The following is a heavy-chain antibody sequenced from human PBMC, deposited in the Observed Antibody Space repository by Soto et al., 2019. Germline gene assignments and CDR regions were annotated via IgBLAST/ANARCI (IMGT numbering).Heavy chain of an antibody. CDR2: ISYSGSS. D-gene: IGHD3-16*01. Sequence: QVQLQESGPGLVKPSETLSLTCTVSVGSMSSHYWTWLRQPPGKGLEWIGYISYSGSSYYNPSLKSRVTIAADTSRNHFSLRLTSVIAADTAVYFCARADPDASVGFWGQGTLVTVSS. CDR1: VGSMSSHY. CDR3: ARADPDASVGF. V-gene: IGHV4-59*11. J-gene: IGHJ4*02.